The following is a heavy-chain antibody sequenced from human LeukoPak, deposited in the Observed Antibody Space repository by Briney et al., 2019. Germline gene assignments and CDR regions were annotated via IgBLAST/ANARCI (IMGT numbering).Heavy chain of an antibody. CDR3: ARDPARGSWFDP. Sequence: TGGSLRLSCAASGFTFSSYSMNWVRQAPGKGLEWVSSISSSSSYIYYADSVKGRFTISRDNAKNSLYLQMNSLRAEDTAVYYCARDPARGSWFDPWGQGTLVTVSS. V-gene: IGHV3-21*01. CDR2: ISSSSSYI. J-gene: IGHJ5*02. CDR1: GFTFSSYS. D-gene: IGHD3-10*01.